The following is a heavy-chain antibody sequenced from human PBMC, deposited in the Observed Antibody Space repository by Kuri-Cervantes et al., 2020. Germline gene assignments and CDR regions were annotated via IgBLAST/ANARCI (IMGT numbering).Heavy chain of an antibody. CDR1: GGTFSSYA. D-gene: IGHD3-10*01. J-gene: IGHJ2*01. V-gene: IGHV1-69*06. CDR2: IIPIFGTA. CDR3: AAVVSWGGGYYGSGDWYFDL. Sequence: SGKVSWKLSGGTFSSYAICWVRQAPGQGLEWMGGIIPIFGTANYAQKVQGRVTITADKSTSTAYMELSSLRSEDTAVYYCAAVVSWGGGYYGSGDWYFDLWGRGTLVTVSS.